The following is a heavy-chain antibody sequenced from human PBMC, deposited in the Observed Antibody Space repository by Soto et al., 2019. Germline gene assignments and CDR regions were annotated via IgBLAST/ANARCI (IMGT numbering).Heavy chain of an antibody. CDR3: LRASWNYYYYGMDI. CDR1: GFTFSDSA. Sequence: EVQLVESGGGLVQPGGSLKLSCAASGFTFSDSAMHWVRQASGKGLEWVGRIRSKALSYATAYAVSVQGRFTISRDDSENTAYLQMNSLKTEDTAVYYCLRASWNYYYYGMDIWGQGTTVTVSS. CDR2: IRSKALSYAT. J-gene: IGHJ6*02. D-gene: IGHD1-1*01. V-gene: IGHV3-73*02.